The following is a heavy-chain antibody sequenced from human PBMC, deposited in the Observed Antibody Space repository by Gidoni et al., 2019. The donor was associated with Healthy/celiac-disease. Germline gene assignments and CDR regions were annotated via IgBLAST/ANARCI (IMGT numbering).Heavy chain of an antibody. D-gene: IGHD6-6*01. CDR2: IWYDGSNK. CDR1: GFTFSSYG. J-gene: IGHJ4*02. V-gene: IGHV3-33*01. CDR3: AARGYSSSYDFDY. Sequence: QVQLVESGGGVVQPGRSLRLSCAASGFTFSSYGMHWVRPAPGKGLEWVAVIWYDGSNKYYADSVKGRFTISRDNSKNTLYLQMNSLRAEDTAVYYCAARGYSSSYDFDYWGQGTLVTVSS.